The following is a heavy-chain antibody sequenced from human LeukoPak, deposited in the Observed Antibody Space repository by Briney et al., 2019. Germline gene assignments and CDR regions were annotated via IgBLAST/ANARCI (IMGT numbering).Heavy chain of an antibody. D-gene: IGHD3-9*01. Sequence: EASVKVSCKASGGTFSSYAIGWVRQAPGQGLEWMGRIIPILGIANYAQKFQGRVTITADKSTSTAYMELSSLRSEDTAVYYCARVFQYYDILTGTREFDYWGQGTLVTVSS. V-gene: IGHV1-69*04. CDR2: IIPILGIA. CDR3: ARVFQYYDILTGTREFDY. J-gene: IGHJ4*02. CDR1: GGTFSSYA.